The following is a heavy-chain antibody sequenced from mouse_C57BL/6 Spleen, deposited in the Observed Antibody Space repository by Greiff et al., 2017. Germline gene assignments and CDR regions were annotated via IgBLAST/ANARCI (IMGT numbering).Heavy chain of an antibody. CDR3: ARGITTVVAPYYYAMDY. CDR2: IYPRDGSP. D-gene: IGHD1-1*01. CDR1: GYTFTSYD. J-gene: IGHJ4*01. V-gene: IGHV1-85*01. Sequence: QVHVKQSGPELVKPGASVKLSCKASGYTFTSYDINWVKQRPGQGLEWIGWIYPRDGSPKYNEKFKGKATLTVDTSSSTAYMELHSLTSEDSAVYFCARGITTVVAPYYYAMDYWGQGTSVTVSS.